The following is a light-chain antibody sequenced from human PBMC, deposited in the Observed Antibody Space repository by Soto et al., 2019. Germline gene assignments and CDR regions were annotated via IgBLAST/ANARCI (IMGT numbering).Light chain of an antibody. J-gene: IGLJ1*01. Sequence: QSVLTQPPSASETPGQTVSISCSGSNSNIASNTVNWYQHLPGTAPKLLIYYNNQRPSGVPDRFSGSKSGTSASLAISGLQSEDESDYYCAAWDDTLKRYVFGTGTKATVL. CDR1: NSNIASNT. V-gene: IGLV1-44*01. CDR2: YNN. CDR3: AAWDDTLKRYV.